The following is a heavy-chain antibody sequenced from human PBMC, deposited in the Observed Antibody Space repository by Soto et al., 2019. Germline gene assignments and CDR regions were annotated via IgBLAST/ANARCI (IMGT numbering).Heavy chain of an antibody. Sequence: GGSLRLSCAASGFTFSGYGMLWVRLAPDKGLEWVATIAYDGRSKFYADPVKGRFIISRDNSKNTLYLQLNSLRAEDTAVYYSAKVGANVTATAPFDYWGQETQVPVSS. CDR2: IAYDGRSK. D-gene: IGHD2-21*02. V-gene: IGHV3-30*18. J-gene: IGHJ4*02. CDR1: GFTFSGYG. CDR3: AKVGANVTATAPFDY.